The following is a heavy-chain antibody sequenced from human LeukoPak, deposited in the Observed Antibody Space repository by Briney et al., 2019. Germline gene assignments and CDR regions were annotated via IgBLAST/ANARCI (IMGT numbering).Heavy chain of an antibody. Sequence: SETLSLTCAVYGGSFSGYYWSWIRQPPGKGLEWIGEINHSGSTNYNPSLKSRVTISVDTSKNQFSLKLSSVTAADTAVYYCARNPMVRGVPLDYWGQGTLVTVSS. CDR3: ARNPMVRGVPLDY. J-gene: IGHJ4*02. V-gene: IGHV4-34*01. D-gene: IGHD3-10*01. CDR1: GGSFSGYY. CDR2: INHSGST.